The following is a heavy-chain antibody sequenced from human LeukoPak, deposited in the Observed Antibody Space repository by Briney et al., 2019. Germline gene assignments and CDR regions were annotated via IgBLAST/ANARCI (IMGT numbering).Heavy chain of an antibody. V-gene: IGHV4-59*08. D-gene: IGHD6-13*01. J-gene: IGHJ4*02. CDR2: IYYSRGT. CDR1: GGSIRSYY. CDR3: ARHWGSNWDWFFDY. Sequence: PSETLSLTCTVSGGSIRSYYWSWIRQSPGKGLEWIGYIYYSRGTNYNPSLKSRVTMSVDTSKNHFSLRLSSVTAADTAVYYCARHWGSNWDWFFDYWGQGTLVTVSS.